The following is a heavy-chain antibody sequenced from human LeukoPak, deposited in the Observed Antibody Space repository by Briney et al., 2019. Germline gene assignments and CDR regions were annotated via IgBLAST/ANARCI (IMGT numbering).Heavy chain of an antibody. CDR1: GFSFDEYT. V-gene: IGHV3-43*01. J-gene: IGHJ1*01. Sequence: GGSLRLSCAASGFSFDEYTLHWVRQAPGKGLERVSLISWDGGSRDYADSVKGRFTISRDNSKNSLYLQMNSLRTEDTALYYCAKDLDSSGYRFYFRHWGQGTLVTVSS. CDR3: AKDLDSSGYRFYFRH. D-gene: IGHD3-22*01. CDR2: ISWDGGSR.